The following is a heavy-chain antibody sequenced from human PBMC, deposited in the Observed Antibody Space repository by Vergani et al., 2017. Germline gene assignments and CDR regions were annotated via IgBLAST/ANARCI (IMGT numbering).Heavy chain of an antibody. Sequence: QVQLVQWGAGLLKPSETLSLTCAVYGGSFSGYYWSWIRQPPGKGLDWIGEINHSGSTNYNPSLKRRVTISVDTSKNQFSLKLSAVTAADTAVYYCARGRGSGSYYYLDYWGQGTLVTVSS. J-gene: IGHJ4*02. V-gene: IGHV4-34*01. CDR2: INHSGST. CDR3: ARGRGSGSYYYLDY. D-gene: IGHD3-10*01. CDR1: GGSFSGYY.